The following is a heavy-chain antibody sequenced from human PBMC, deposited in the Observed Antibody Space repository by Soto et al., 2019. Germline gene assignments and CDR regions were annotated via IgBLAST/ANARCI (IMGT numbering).Heavy chain of an antibody. CDR2: ISSSSSTI. Sequence: GGSLRLSCAASGFTFSSYSMNWVRQAPGKGLEWVSYISSSSSTIYYADSVKGRFTISRDNAKNSLYLQMNSLRDEDTAVYYCARDLVYCGGDCYSRWFDYWGQGTLVTVSS. CDR3: ARDLVYCGGDCYSRWFDY. J-gene: IGHJ4*02. V-gene: IGHV3-48*02. CDR1: GFTFSSYS. D-gene: IGHD2-21*02.